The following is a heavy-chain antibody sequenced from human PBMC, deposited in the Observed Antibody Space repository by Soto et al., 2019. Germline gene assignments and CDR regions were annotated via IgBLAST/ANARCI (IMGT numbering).Heavy chain of an antibody. CDR3: ARDLFSEVPAAMSDYYYYGMDV. Sequence: ASVKVSCKASGYTFTSYYMHWVRQAPGQGLEWMGIINPSGGSTSYAQKFQGRVTMTRDTSTSTVYMELSSLRSEDTAVYYCARDLFSEVPAAMSDYYYYGMDVWGQGTTVTVSS. V-gene: IGHV1-46*01. D-gene: IGHD2-2*01. J-gene: IGHJ6*02. CDR1: GYTFTSYY. CDR2: INPSGGST.